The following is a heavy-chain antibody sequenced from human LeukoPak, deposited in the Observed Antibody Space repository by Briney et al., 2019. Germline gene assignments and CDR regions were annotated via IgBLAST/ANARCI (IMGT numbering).Heavy chain of an antibody. J-gene: IGHJ3*02. CDR3: ARDRCSSTSCYFPYAFDI. V-gene: IGHV3-53*01. CDR2: IYSGGST. CDR1: GFTVSSNY. Sequence: GGSLRLSCAASGFTVSSNYVSWVRQAPGKGLEWVSVIYSGGSTYYADSVKGRFTISRDNSKNTLYPQMNSLRAEDTAVYYCARDRCSSTSCYFPYAFDIWGQGTMVTVSS. D-gene: IGHD2-2*01.